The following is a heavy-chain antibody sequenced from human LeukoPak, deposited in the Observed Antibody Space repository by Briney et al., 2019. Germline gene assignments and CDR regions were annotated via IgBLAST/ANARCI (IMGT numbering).Heavy chain of an antibody. D-gene: IGHD2-2*01. J-gene: IGHJ5*01. Sequence: GGSLRLSCAASGFTFSRHWMSWVRQVPGKGLVWVSRINSDGSSTSYADSVQGRFTISRDNARNTLYLQMNSLRTEDTAVYYCARGYCSSSSCFAGLFDCWGQGTLVTVSS. CDR2: INSDGSST. V-gene: IGHV3-74*01. CDR3: ARGYCSSSSCFAGLFDC. CDR1: GFTFSRHW.